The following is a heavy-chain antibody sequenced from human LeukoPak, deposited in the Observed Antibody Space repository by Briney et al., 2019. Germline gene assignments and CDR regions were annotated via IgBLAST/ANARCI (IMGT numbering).Heavy chain of an antibody. Sequence: GGPLRLSCAASGFTFSSYSMNWVRQAQGKGLEWVSSISSSSSYIYYADSVKGRFTISRDNAKNSLYLQMNSLRAEDTAVYYCAAKQEGAFDIWGQGTMVTVSS. CDR3: AAKQEGAFDI. CDR2: ISSSSSYI. D-gene: IGHD4/OR15-4a*01. V-gene: IGHV3-21*01. CDR1: GFTFSSYS. J-gene: IGHJ3*02.